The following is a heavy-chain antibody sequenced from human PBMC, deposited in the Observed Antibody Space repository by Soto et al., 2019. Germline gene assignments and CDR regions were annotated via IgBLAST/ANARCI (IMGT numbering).Heavy chain of an antibody. CDR3: ARLSDGGRDYFDY. Sequence: PGGSLRLSCAASGFTFSSYAMSWVRQAPGKGLEWVSAISGSGGSTYYADSVKGRFTISRDNSKNTLYLQMNSLRAEDTAVYYCARLSDGGRDYFDYWGQGTLVTVSS. CDR2: ISGSGGST. J-gene: IGHJ4*02. D-gene: IGHD4-17*01. V-gene: IGHV3-23*01. CDR1: GFTFSSYA.